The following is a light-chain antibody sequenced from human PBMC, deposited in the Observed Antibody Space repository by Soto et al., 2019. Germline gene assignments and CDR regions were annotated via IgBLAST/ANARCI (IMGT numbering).Light chain of an antibody. CDR3: SSYTAGTTLV. J-gene: IGLJ1*01. CDR1: SSDVGGYNS. V-gene: IGLV2-14*01. Sequence: QSVLTQPASVSGSPGQSITISCTGTSSDVGGYNSVSWYQQHPGEVPKVMIYDVTNRPAGVSNRFSGSTSGNTASLTISGRQADDEDDYYCSSYTAGTTLVFGTGTKLTVL. CDR2: DVT.